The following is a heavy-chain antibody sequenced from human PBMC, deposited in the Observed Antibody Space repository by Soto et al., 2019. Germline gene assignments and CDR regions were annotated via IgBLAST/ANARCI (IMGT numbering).Heavy chain of an antibody. Sequence: GGSLRLSCAASGFTFSSYAMSWVRQAPGKGLEWVSAISGSGGSTYYADSVKGRFTISRDNSKNTLYLQMNSLRVEDTAVYYCAKGQTGDDGIAIDAFDIWGQGTMVTVSS. CDR3: AKGQTGDDGIAIDAFDI. V-gene: IGHV3-23*01. CDR1: GFTFSSYA. D-gene: IGHD7-27*01. CDR2: ISGSGGST. J-gene: IGHJ3*02.